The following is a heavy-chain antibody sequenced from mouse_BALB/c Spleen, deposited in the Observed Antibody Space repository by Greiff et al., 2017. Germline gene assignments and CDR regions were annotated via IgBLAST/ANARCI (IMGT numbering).Heavy chain of an antibody. D-gene: IGHD2-14*01. Sequence: QVQLQQPGAELVKPGASVKLSCKASGYTFTSYWMHWVKQRPGQGLEWIGEIDPSDSYTNYNQKFKGKATLTVDKSSSTAYMQLSSLTSEDSAVYYCAPSRYDAEAWFAYWGQGTLVTVSA. CDR1: GYTFTSYW. V-gene: IGHV1-69*02. CDR2: IDPSDSYT. CDR3: APSRYDAEAWFAY. J-gene: IGHJ3*01.